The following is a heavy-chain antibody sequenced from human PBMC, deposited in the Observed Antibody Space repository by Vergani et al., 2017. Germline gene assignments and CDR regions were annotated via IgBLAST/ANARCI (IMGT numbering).Heavy chain of an antibody. CDR2: ISSSSSYI. V-gene: IGHV3-21*01. J-gene: IGHJ5*02. Sequence: EVQLLESGGGLVQPGGSLRLSCAASGFTFSSYSMNWVRQAPGKGLEWVSSISSSSSYIYYADSVKGRFTISRDNAKNSLYLQMNSLRAEDTAVYYCARDLERIAATGWFDPWGQGTLVTVSS. CDR3: ARDLERIAATGWFDP. CDR1: GFTFSSYS. D-gene: IGHD2-15*01.